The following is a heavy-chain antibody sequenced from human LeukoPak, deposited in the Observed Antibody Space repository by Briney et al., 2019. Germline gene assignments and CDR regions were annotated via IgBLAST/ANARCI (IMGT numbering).Heavy chain of an antibody. CDR3: ARENYGTGNYAGNLDS. CDR2: ISYDGDEK. J-gene: IGHJ4*02. D-gene: IGHD3-10*01. V-gene: IGHV3-30*04. Sequence: QAGGSLRLSCAASGFTFSSYAMHWVRQAPGRGLEWVAIISYDGDEKYYADSVRGRFTVSRDDSKNTLFLQMSSLRAEDTAVYYCARENYGTGNYAGNLDSWGQGTLVTVSS. CDR1: GFTFSSYA.